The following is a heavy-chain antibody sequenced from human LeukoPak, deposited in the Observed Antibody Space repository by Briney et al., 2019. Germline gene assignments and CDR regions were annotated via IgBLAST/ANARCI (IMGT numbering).Heavy chain of an antibody. V-gene: IGHV4-39*01. D-gene: IGHD3-3*02. CDR2: IYYSGTT. J-gene: IGHJ4*02. Sequence: SETLSLTCAVSDDSISSSSYYWGWIRQRPEEGLEWIGSIYYSGTTYYNPSLKSRVTISVDTSKNQFSLKLSSVTAADTALYFCARQSTSMSTCWGQGTLVTASS. CDR1: DDSISSSSYY. CDR3: ARQSTSMSTC.